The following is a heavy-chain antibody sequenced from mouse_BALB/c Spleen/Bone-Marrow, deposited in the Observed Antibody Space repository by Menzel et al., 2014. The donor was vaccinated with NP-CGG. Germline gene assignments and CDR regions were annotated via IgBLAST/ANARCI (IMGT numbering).Heavy chain of an antibody. Sequence: QVQLKESGAELAKPGASVKMSCKASGYTFTDYWMHWVKQRPGQGLEWLGYINPSTGYTEYNQKFKDKATLTADKSSSTAYMQLNSLTSEDSAVCYCARFYDGYYLPLDHWGQGTTLTVSS. V-gene: IGHV1-7*01. J-gene: IGHJ2*01. CDR2: INPSTGYT. D-gene: IGHD2-3*01. CDR1: GYTFTDYW. CDR3: ARFYDGYYLPLDH.